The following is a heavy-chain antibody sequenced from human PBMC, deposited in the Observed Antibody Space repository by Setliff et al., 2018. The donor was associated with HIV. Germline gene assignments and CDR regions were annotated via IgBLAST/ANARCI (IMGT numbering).Heavy chain of an antibody. CDR3: ARHWYSSSWYHVFDI. D-gene: IGHD6-13*01. V-gene: IGHV4-59*08. CDR2: IYYSGTT. CDR1: GGSISSYY. J-gene: IGHJ3*02. Sequence: KASETLSLTCSVSGGSISSYYWSWIRQPPGKALEWIGYIYYSGTTNYNPSLKSRVTISVDTSKNQFSLKLSSVTAADTAVYYCARHWYSSSWYHVFDIWGQGTMVTVSS.